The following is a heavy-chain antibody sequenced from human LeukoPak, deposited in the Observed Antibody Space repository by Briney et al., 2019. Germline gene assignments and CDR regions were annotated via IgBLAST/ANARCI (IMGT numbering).Heavy chain of an antibody. J-gene: IGHJ5*02. Sequence: YPSETLSLTCTVSGGSISSSSYYWGWIRQPPGKGLEWIGSIYYSGSTYYNPSLKSRVTISVDTSKNQFSLKLSSVTAADTAVYYCARSDVRGYDFWSGYSSYNWFDPWGQGTLVTVSS. CDR3: ARSDVRGYDFWSGYSSYNWFDP. V-gene: IGHV4-39*01. D-gene: IGHD3-3*01. CDR2: IYYSGST. CDR1: GGSISSSSYY.